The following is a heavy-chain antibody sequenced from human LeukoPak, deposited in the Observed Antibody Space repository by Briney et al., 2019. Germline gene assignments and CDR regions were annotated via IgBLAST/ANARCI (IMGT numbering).Heavy chain of an antibody. CDR2: IIPILGIA. CDR1: GGTFSSYA. D-gene: IGHD2-15*01. CDR3: AGTYCSGGSCYLRY. Sequence: ASVKVSCKASGGTFSSYAMSWVRQAPGQGLEWMGRIIPILGIANYTQKFQGRVTITADKSTSTAYMELSSLRSEDTAVYYCAGTYCSGGSCYLRYWGQGTLVTVSS. V-gene: IGHV1-69*04. J-gene: IGHJ4*02.